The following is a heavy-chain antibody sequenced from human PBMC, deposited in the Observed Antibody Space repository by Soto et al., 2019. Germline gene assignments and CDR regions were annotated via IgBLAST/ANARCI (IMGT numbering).Heavy chain of an antibody. D-gene: IGHD5-12*01. CDR1: GYSFTSYW. Sequence: GESLKISCKGSGYSFTSYWIGWVRQMPGKGLEWMGIIYPGDSDTRYSPSFQGQVTISADKSISTAYLQWSSLKASDTAMYYCARLKGRWLQLDYYYGMDVWGQGTTVTAP. CDR2: IYPGDSDT. CDR3: ARLKGRWLQLDYYYGMDV. J-gene: IGHJ6*02. V-gene: IGHV5-51*01.